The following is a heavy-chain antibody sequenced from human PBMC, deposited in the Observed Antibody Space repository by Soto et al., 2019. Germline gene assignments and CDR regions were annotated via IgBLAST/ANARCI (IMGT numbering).Heavy chain of an antibody. CDR1: GYTFTSYA. CDR3: AREVASRSWPYFDY. D-gene: IGHD6-13*01. V-gene: IGHV1-3*01. J-gene: IGHJ4*02. CDR2: INAGNGNT. Sequence: QVQLVQSGAEVKKPGASVKVSCKASGYTFTSYAMHWVRQAPGQRLEWMGWINAGNGNTKDSQKFQGRITITRDTSASTAYMELSSLRSEDTAVYYCAREVASRSWPYFDYWGQGTLVTVSS.